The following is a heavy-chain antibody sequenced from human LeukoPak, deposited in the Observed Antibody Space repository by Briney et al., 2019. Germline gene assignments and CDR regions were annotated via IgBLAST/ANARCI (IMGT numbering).Heavy chain of an antibody. Sequence: KPGGSLRLSCAASGFTFSSYEMNWVRQAPGKGLEWVSYISSSGSYIYYADSVKGRFTISRDNAKNSLYLQMNSLRAEDTGVYYCASDNFDYWGQGTLVTVSS. J-gene: IGHJ4*02. CDR2: ISSSGSYI. CDR3: ASDNFDY. V-gene: IGHV3-21*05. CDR1: GFTFSSYE.